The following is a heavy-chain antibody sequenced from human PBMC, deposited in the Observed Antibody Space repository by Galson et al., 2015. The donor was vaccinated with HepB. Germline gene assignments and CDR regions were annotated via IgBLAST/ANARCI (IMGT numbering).Heavy chain of an antibody. CDR1: GDTFNTYA. J-gene: IGHJ5*02. CDR3: AREPVAGTWWFDP. Sequence: SVKVSCKASGDTFNTYAITWVRQAPGQGLEWMGGIIPLFGKSDYAQKFQGRVTITADTSTSTAYIELSGLRSEDAAVYYCAREPVAGTWWFDPWGQGTLVTVSS. D-gene: IGHD6-19*01. CDR2: IIPLFGKS. V-gene: IGHV1-69*06.